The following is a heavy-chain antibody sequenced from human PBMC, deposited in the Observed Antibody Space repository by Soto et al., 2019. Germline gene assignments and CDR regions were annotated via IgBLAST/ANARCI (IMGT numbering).Heavy chain of an antibody. CDR1: GFTFSSYA. J-gene: IGHJ4*02. CDR3: ARGSSSLTRFDY. CDR2: ISDDGSNE. V-gene: IGHV3-30-3*01. Sequence: GGSLRLSCAVSGFTFSSYAMHWVRQAPGKGLEWVAVISDDGSNEYYADSVKGRFTISRDNSKNTLYLQMNSLRAEDTAVYYCARGSSSLTRFDYWCQGTLVTVSS. D-gene: IGHD2-2*01.